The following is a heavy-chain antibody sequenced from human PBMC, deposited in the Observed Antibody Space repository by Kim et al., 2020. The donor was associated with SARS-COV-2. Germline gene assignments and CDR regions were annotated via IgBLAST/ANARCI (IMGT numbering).Heavy chain of an antibody. CDR3: ARHRTYCGGDCYPYGFDP. Sequence: GESLKISCKGSGYSFTSYWIGWVRQMPGKGLEWMGIIYPGDSDTRYSPSFQGQVTISADKSISTAYLQWSSLKASDTAMYYCARHRTYCGGDCYPYGFDPWGQGTLVTVSS. V-gene: IGHV5-51*01. J-gene: IGHJ5*02. CDR1: GYSFTSYW. D-gene: IGHD2-21*02. CDR2: IYPGDSDT.